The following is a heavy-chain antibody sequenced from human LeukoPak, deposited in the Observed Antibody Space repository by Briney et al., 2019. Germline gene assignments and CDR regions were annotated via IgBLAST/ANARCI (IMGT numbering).Heavy chain of an antibody. CDR1: GFTFSSYG. J-gene: IGHJ4*02. D-gene: IGHD2-2*01. CDR2: ISYDGSNK. CDR3: AKTPLKYGNFDY. V-gene: IGHV3-30*18. Sequence: GGSLRLSCAASGFTFSSYGMHWVRQAPGKGLEWVAVISYDGSNKYYVDSVKGRFTISRDNSKNTLYLQMNSLRAEDTAVYYCAKTPLKYGNFDYWGQGTLVTVSS.